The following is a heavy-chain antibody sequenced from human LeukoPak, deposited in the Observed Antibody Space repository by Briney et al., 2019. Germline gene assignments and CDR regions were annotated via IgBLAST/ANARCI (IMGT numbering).Heavy chain of an antibody. V-gene: IGHV5-51*01. CDR1: GYDFSTYW. Sequence: GESLKISCKGSGYDFSTYWIVWVSQMPGQGLQWLGIIYPGDSDTRNSPSLQGQVTISADKSISTVYLQWSSLKASDTAMYYCARDGPVPATADAFDIWGQGTMVTVSS. CDR2: IYPGDSDT. CDR3: ARDGPVPATADAFDI. J-gene: IGHJ3*02. D-gene: IGHD2-2*01.